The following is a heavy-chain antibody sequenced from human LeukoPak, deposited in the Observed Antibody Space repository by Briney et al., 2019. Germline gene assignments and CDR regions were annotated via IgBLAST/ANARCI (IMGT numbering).Heavy chain of an antibody. CDR2: IIPIFGTA. J-gene: IGHJ4*02. CDR3: ASIAVAGKPLFGY. V-gene: IGHV1-69*05. Sequence: SVKVSCKASGGTFSSYAISWVRQAPGQGLEWMGGIIPIFGTANYAQKFQGRVTITTDESTSTAYMELSSLRSEDTAVYYCASIAVAGKPLFGYWGQGTLVTVSS. D-gene: IGHD6-19*01. CDR1: GGTFSSYA.